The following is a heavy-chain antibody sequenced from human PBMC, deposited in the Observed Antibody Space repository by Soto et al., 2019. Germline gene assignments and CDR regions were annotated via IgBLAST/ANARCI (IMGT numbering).Heavy chain of an antibody. Sequence: QVQLVQSGAELKVAGSSVRVSCTASGGTFNTYTFSWVRQAPGKGLEWMGRIIPYLGISNYAPQFQGRIMIAANRSTSTPYLDLTGLTAVDTALYYCATEDRSSSLDDWGQGSLVTVSS. CDR2: IIPYLGIS. V-gene: IGHV1-69*08. CDR1: GGTFNTYT. D-gene: IGHD6-6*01. J-gene: IGHJ4*02. CDR3: ATEDRSSSLDD.